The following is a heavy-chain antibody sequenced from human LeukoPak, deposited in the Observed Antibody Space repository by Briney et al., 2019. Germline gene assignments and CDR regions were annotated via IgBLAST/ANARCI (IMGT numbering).Heavy chain of an antibody. J-gene: IGHJ4*02. D-gene: IGHD6-13*01. CDR1: GVSFSGYY. CDR2: INHSGST. CDR3: ARGRWYSNYVDY. V-gene: IGHV4-34*01. Sequence: PSETLSLTCAVYGVSFSGYYWSWIRQPPGKGLEWIWEINHSGSTNYNPSLKSRVTISVDTSKNQFSLKLSSVTAADTAVYYCARGRWYSNYVDYWGQGTLVTVSS.